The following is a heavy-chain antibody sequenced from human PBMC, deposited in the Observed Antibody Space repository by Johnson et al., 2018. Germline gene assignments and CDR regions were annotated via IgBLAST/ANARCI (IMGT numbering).Heavy chain of an antibody. CDR1: GDSVSSNSAA. J-gene: IGHJ6*02. Sequence: QVQLQESGPGLVKPSQTLSLTCAISGDSVSSNSAAWNWIRQSPSRGLEWLGRTYYRSKWYNDYAVSVKSRITIKPDTSKNQFSLQLNSVTPEDTAVYYCARGDWNYGPQRLVYYGMDVWGQGTTVTVSS. V-gene: IGHV6-1*02. CDR3: ARGDWNYGPQRLVYYGMDV. D-gene: IGHD1-7*01. CDR2: TYYRSKWYN.